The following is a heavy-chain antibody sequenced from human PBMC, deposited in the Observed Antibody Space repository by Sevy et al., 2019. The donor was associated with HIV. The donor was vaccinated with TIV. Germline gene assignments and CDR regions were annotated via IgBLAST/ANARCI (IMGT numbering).Heavy chain of an antibody. CDR2: ISGSGGST. Sequence: GGSLRLSCAASGFTFSSNAMSWVRQAPGKGLEWVSAISGSGGSTYYADSVKGRFTISRDNSKNTLYLQMNSLRAKDTAVYYCAKDRGSSGYYLVDYWGQGTLVTVSS. D-gene: IGHD3-22*01. V-gene: IGHV3-23*01. CDR3: AKDRGSSGYYLVDY. J-gene: IGHJ4*02. CDR1: GFTFSSNA.